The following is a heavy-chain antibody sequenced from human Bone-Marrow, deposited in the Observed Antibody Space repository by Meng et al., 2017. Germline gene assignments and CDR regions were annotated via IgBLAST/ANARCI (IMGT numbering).Heavy chain of an antibody. CDR2: IYYSGST. J-gene: IGHJ2*01. CDR3: ASLYGDSSVWYLDL. Sequence: GRPQESGPGLVEPPQTLSPTCTVSGGSISSGNHYWSWIRQHPGKGLEYIGYIYYSGSTYYNPSLKSRVIISVDTSKNQFSLRLNSVTAADTAVYYCASLYGDSSVWYLDLWGRGTLVTVSS. V-gene: IGHV4-31*03. CDR1: GGSISSGNHY. D-gene: IGHD4-17*01.